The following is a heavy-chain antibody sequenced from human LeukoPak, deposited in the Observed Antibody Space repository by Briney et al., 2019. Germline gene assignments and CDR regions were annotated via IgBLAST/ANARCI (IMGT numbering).Heavy chain of an antibody. CDR1: GFTFSSYS. J-gene: IGHJ4*02. V-gene: IGHV3-48*01. D-gene: IGHD3-16*01. CDR3: ATRARGGVSDY. Sequence: GGSLRLSCAASGFTFSSYSMNWVRQAPGKGLEWVSYISSSSSTIYYADSVKGRFTISRDNAKNSLYLQMNSLRAEDTAVYYCATRARGGVSDYWGQGTLVTVCS. CDR2: ISSSSSTI.